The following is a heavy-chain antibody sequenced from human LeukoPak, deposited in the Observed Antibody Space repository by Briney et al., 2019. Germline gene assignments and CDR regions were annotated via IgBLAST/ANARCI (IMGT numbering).Heavy chain of an antibody. D-gene: IGHD2-15*01. CDR1: GYTFTSYG. J-gene: IGHJ4*02. V-gene: IGHV1-18*01. CDR3: ARTASRSYLQGLDY. Sequence: ASVKVSCKASGYTFTSYGISWVRQAPGQGLEWMGWISAYNGNTNYAQKLQGRVTMTTDTSTSTAYMELRSLRSDDTAVYYCARTASRSYLQGLDYWGQGTLVTVSS. CDR2: ISAYNGNT.